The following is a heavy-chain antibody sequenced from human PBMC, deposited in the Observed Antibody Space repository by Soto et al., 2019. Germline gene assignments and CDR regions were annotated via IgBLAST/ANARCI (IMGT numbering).Heavy chain of an antibody. CDR3: ARGGIVEMATIAAFDI. D-gene: IGHD5-12*01. CDR1: GGTFSSYA. Sequence: QVQLVQSGAEVKKPGSSVKVSCKASGGTFSSYAISWVRQAPGQGLEWMGGLIPIFGTANYAQKFQGRVTITADESTSTAYMELSSLRSEDTAVYYCARGGIVEMATIAAFDIWGQGTMVTVSS. J-gene: IGHJ3*02. CDR2: LIPIFGTA. V-gene: IGHV1-69*01.